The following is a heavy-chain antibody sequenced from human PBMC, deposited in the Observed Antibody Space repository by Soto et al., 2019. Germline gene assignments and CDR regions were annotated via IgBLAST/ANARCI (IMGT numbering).Heavy chain of an antibody. V-gene: IGHV2-5*01. J-gene: IGHJ4*02. D-gene: IGHD3-16*01. CDR1: GFSLTTTGVG. CDR2: IYLHDDK. CDR3: AHRGGATVGLYYFDY. Sequence: SGPTLVNPTQTLTLTCTFSGFSLTTTGVGVGWIRQPPGKALEWLALIYLHDDKRYSPSLXSMLTITKDTSKNQVVLTMANVDPVDTATYYCAHRGGATVGLYYFDYWGPGTLVTGSS.